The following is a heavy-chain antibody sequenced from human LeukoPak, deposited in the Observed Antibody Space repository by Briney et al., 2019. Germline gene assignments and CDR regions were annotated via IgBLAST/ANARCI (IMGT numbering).Heavy chain of an antibody. CDR3: ARVVDRVLFDL. D-gene: IGHD3-10*01. CDR2: IYTSGTT. J-gene: IGHJ5*02. V-gene: IGHV4-4*07. Sequence: SETLSLTCTVSGGSTSGHYWNWIRQPAGKGLEWIGRIYTSGTTNYNPSLKSRVTMSVDTSMNQLSLKLNSVTAADTAIYYCARVVDRVLFDLWGQGTLVTVSS. CDR1: GGSTSGHY.